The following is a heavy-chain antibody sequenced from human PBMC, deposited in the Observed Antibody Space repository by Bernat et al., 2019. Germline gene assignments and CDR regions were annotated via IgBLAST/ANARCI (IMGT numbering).Heavy chain of an antibody. V-gene: IGHV1-18*01. CDR3: AATSYDYIWGSYRYTYAFDI. D-gene: IGHD3-16*02. J-gene: IGHJ3*02. CDR2: INAGNGNT. CDR1: GYTFTSYG. Sequence: QVQLVQSGAEVKKPGASVKVSCKASGYTFTSYGISWVRQAPGQGLEWMGWINAGNGNTKYSQKFQGRVTITRDTSASTAYMELSSLRSEDTAVYYCAATSYDYIWGSYRYTYAFDIWGQGTMVTVSS.